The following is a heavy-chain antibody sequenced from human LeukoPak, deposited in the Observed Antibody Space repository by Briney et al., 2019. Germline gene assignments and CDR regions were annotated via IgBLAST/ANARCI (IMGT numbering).Heavy chain of an antibody. D-gene: IGHD3-3*01. V-gene: IGHV3-33*01. Sequence: QPGKSLRLSCAASGFTFSNYGIHWVRQAPGKGLEWVAFIWYDGSNKYYADSVKGRFTISRDNSKNSLYLQMNSLRAEDTAVYYCARGGRLLEWLPKDYWGQGTLVTVSS. CDR3: ARGGRLLEWLPKDY. J-gene: IGHJ4*02. CDR1: GFTFSNYG. CDR2: IWYDGSNK.